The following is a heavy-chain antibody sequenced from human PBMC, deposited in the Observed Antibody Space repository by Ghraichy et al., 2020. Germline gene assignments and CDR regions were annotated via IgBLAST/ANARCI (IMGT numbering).Heavy chain of an antibody. D-gene: IGHD1-14*01. CDR3: ARDLSLANPGGFDY. J-gene: IGHJ4*02. CDR2: ISSRSAYI. V-gene: IGHV3-21*01. CDR1: GFTFSSYS. Sequence: GGSLRLSCGASGFTFSSYSMNWVRQAPGKGLEWVSTISSRSAYIYYADSVQDRFTISRDNAKNSLYLQLNSLRAEDTAVYYCARDLSLANPGGFDYWGQGTLVTVSS.